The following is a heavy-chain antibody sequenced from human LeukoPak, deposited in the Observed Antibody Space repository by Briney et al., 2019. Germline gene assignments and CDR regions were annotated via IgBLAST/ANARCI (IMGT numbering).Heavy chain of an antibody. Sequence: ASVKVSCKTSGYTFTGYYMHWVRQAPGRGLEWMGWIYPNSGVTNSPQKFQGRVTMTRDTSISTAYMELSSLRSDDTAVYYCARLWGKFDAFDIWGQGTMVTVSS. V-gene: IGHV1-2*02. CDR1: GYTFTGYY. D-gene: IGHD7-27*01. CDR3: ARLWGKFDAFDI. CDR2: IYPNSGVT. J-gene: IGHJ3*02.